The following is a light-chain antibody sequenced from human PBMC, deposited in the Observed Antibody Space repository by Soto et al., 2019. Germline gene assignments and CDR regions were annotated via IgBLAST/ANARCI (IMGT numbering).Light chain of an antibody. CDR2: SSN. J-gene: IGLJ3*02. CDR3: LVFFGDGWV. Sequence: QAVVTQEPSSLTVSPGGTVTLTCASSTGAVSGYSCNWFQQKRGQTPRALIYSSNNRHFWTPARFSGSLLGGKAALTLSDVQPEDEADYYCLVFFGDGWVFGGGTKLTVL. V-gene: IGLV7-43*01. CDR1: TGAVSGYS.